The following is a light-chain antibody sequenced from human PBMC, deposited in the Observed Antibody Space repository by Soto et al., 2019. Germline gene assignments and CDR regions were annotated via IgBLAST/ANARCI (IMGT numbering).Light chain of an antibody. V-gene: IGKV1-5*01. CDR1: QDTRSY. CDR2: DGS. Sequence: EIEVTQSPPSLSVSVGDRATLSCRATQDTRSYLNWYQDRPGKAPKLLIYDGSNWEIEIPSRFSGSASGTEFTLTISSLQSDDFAIYYCQQYNNYSRAFGQGTKVDI. J-gene: IGKJ1*01. CDR3: QQYNNYSRA.